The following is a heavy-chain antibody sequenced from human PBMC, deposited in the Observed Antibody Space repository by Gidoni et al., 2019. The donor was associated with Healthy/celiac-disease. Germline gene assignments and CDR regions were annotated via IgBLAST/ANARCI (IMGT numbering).Heavy chain of an antibody. D-gene: IGHD1-26*01. J-gene: IGHJ4*02. Sequence: EVQLLESGVGFVQPGGSLSLSCAASGFPFSSYAMSWVRQAPGKGLEWVSAISGSGGSTYYADSVKGRFTITRDNSKNTLYLQMNSLRAEDTAVYYCAKDKGAIQCSDYWGQGTLVTVSS. CDR1: GFPFSSYA. V-gene: IGHV3-23*01. CDR2: ISGSGGST. CDR3: AKDKGAIQCSDY.